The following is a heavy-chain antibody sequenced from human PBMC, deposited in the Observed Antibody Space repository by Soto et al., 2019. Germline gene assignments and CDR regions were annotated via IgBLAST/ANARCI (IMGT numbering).Heavy chain of an antibody. Sequence: EVQLVESGGGLVQPGGSLRLSCAASGFMFNSYAMHWVRQAPGKGLEYVSAISSLGDSKFYANSVKDRFTISRDNSKHTLYLRMGSLRAEDMAVYYCARRNAGWDFDLWGRGTLVTVSS. CDR2: ISSLGDSK. CDR3: ARRNAGWDFDL. J-gene: IGHJ2*01. D-gene: IGHD2-8*01. CDR1: GFMFNSYA. V-gene: IGHV3-64*01.